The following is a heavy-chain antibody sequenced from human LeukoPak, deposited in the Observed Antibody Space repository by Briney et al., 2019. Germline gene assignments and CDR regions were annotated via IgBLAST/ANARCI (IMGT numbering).Heavy chain of an antibody. CDR1: GFTFRNYA. V-gene: IGHV3-23*01. D-gene: IGHD3-22*01. CDR3: AKGTKVIVVDNYFDY. Sequence: PGGSPRLSCAASGFTFRNYAMSWVRQAPGKGLEWVSAISGNGGGAYYADSVKGRFTISRDNSKNTLYLQMNSLRAEDTAVYYCAKGTKVIVVDNYFDYWGQGTLVTVSS. J-gene: IGHJ4*02. CDR2: ISGNGGGA.